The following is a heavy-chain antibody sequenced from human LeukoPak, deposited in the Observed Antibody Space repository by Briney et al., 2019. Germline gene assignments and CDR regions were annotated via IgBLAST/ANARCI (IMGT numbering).Heavy chain of an antibody. CDR3: ARDGITCTRDY. V-gene: IGHV3-7*01. D-gene: IGHD1-7*01. CDR2: IDEHGFKT. J-gene: IGHJ4*02. Sequence: GGSLRLSCAASGFIFRSYWMVWVRQAPGKGLEWVASIDEHGFKTYYAASVTGRFTISKDTAKNSLDLQMNSLRAEDTAVYYCARDGITCTRDYWGQGALVTVSS. CDR1: GFIFRSYW.